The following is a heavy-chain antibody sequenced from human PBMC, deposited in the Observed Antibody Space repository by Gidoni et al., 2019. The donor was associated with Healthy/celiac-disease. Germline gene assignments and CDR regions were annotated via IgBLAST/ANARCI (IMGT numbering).Heavy chain of an antibody. D-gene: IGHD5-12*01. V-gene: IGHV3-21*01. J-gene: IGHJ4*02. CDR2: ISSSSSYI. CDR1: GFPFSSYS. CDR3: AISGVEMATIRGREYYFDY. Sequence: EVQLVESGGGLVKPGGSLRLSCAASGFPFSSYSMNWVRQAPGKGLEWVSSISSSSSYIYYADSVKGRFTISRDNAKNSLYLQMNSLRAEDTAVYYCAISGVEMATIRGREYYFDYWGQGTLVTVSS.